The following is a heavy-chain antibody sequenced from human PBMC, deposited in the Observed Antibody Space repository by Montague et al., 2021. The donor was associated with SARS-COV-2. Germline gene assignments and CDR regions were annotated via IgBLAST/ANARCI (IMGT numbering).Heavy chain of an antibody. J-gene: IGHJ2*01. V-gene: IGHV4-34*01. D-gene: IGHD3-22*01. CDR1: GGSFSDYY. Sequence: SETLSLTCAVYGGSFSDYYWSWIRPPPGKGLEWIGEINHSGSTNYNPSLRSRVTISVDTSKNQFSLKLSAVTAADTAVYYCARGAPTISMILVVMTGAGWYFDLWGRGTLVTVSS. CDR2: INHSGST. CDR3: ARGAPTISMILVVMTGAGWYFDL.